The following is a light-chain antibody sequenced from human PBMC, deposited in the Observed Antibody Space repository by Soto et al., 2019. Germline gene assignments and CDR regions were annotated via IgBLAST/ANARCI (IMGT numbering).Light chain of an antibody. Sequence: QSVLTQSPSASASLGASVKLTCTLSRGNSSYAIAWHQQQPERGPRYLMKLNSDGSHSKGDGIPDRFSGSSSGAERYLTISSLQSEDEADYYCQTWGTGIQVFGGGTKLTVL. CDR1: RGNSSYA. CDR2: LNSDGSH. J-gene: IGLJ2*01. CDR3: QTWGTGIQV. V-gene: IGLV4-69*01.